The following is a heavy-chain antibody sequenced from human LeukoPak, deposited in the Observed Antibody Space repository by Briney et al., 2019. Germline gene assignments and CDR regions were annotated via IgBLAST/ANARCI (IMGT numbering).Heavy chain of an antibody. CDR1: GFTFSNYG. J-gene: IGHJ4*02. CDR2: IYDDGSRE. D-gene: IGHD3-3*01. CDR3: ARDLKSGYFDS. V-gene: IGHV3-33*02. Sequence: GGSLRLSCAASGFTFSNYGMHWVRQAPGKGLEWVAAIYDDGSREHFADSAKGRFTISRDNSKNTVVMQMNSLRGEDTAVYYCARDLKSGYFDSWGQGTLVTVSS.